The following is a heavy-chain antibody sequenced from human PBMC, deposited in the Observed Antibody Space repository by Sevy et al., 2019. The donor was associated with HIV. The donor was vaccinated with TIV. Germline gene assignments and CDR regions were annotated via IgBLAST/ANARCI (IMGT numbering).Heavy chain of an antibody. V-gene: IGHV4-38-2*02. CDR3: ARDVGSGYDSDAFDI. Sequence: SETLSLTCTVSGYSISSGYYWGWIRQPPGKGLEWIGGIYHSGSTYYNPSLKSRVTISVDPSRNQFSLKLSSVTAADTAVYYCARDVGSGYDSDAFDIWGQGTMVTVSS. J-gene: IGHJ3*02. CDR2: IYHSGST. CDR1: GYSISSGYY. D-gene: IGHD5-12*01.